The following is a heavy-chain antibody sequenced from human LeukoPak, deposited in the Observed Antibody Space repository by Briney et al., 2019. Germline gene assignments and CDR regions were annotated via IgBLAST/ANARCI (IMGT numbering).Heavy chain of an antibody. D-gene: IGHD3-16*01. Sequence: GGSLRLSCAASGFTFSAYWMHWVRQAPGKGLVWVSRINSDGFSIAYADSVKGRFTISRDNAKNALYLHMNSLRAEDTAVYYCARFYGGSALDNWGQGTMVTVSS. J-gene: IGHJ3*02. CDR3: ARFYGGSALDN. V-gene: IGHV3-74*01. CDR2: INSDGFSI. CDR1: GFTFSAYW.